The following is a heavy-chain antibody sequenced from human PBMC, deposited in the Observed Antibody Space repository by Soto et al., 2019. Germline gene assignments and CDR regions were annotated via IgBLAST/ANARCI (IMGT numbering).Heavy chain of an antibody. Sequence: ASVKVSCKASGYTFTGYYMHWVRQAPGQGLEWMGWINPNSGGTNYAQKFQGWVTMTRDTSISTAYMELSRLRSDDTAVYYCARAPTAGRLREGYCSGGSCYSYYYYGMDVWGQGTTVTVSS. V-gene: IGHV1-2*04. CDR2: INPNSGGT. CDR3: ARAPTAGRLREGYCSGGSCYSYYYYGMDV. D-gene: IGHD2-15*01. J-gene: IGHJ6*02. CDR1: GYTFTGYY.